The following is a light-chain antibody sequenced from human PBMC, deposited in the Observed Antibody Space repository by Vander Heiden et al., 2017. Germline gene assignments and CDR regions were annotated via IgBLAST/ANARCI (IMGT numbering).Light chain of an antibody. J-gene: IGKJ2*01. CDR3: LQYDKSPYT. CDR1: QSISSNS. V-gene: IGKV3-20*01. Sequence: ILLTQPPGTLSLSPGERATLSCRASQSISSNSLAWYKQKPGQTPRLLIYGAASRSTGIPDRFSGSGSGTDFTLTISRLEPEDFAVSYCLQYDKSPYTFGQGTKLEIK. CDR2: GAA.